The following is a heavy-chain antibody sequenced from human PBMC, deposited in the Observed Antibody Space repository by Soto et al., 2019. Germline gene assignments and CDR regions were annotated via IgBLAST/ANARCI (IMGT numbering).Heavy chain of an antibody. CDR2: IYHSGST. V-gene: IGHV4-30-2*01. CDR3: DRGVQHYDYVWGSYRPTHRFDP. CDR1: GGSISSGGYS. Sequence: SETLSLTCAVSGGSISSGGYSWSWIRQPPGKGLEWIGYIYHSGSTYYNPSLKSRVTISVDRSKNQFSLKLSSVTAADTAVYYCDRGVQHYDYVWGSYRPTHRFDPWGQGTLVTVSS. D-gene: IGHD3-16*02. J-gene: IGHJ5*02.